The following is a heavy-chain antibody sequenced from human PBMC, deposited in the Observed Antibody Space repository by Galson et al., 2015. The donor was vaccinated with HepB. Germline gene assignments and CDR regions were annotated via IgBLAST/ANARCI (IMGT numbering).Heavy chain of an antibody. J-gene: IGHJ4*02. Sequence: SLRLSCAASGFVVGTNYMSWVRQAPGKGLEWVSIIYSGGYTFYADSVKGRFTISRDSSKNTVYLQMNSLGTEDMAVYYCARDEYFAGLEPFDYWGQGTLVTVSS. D-gene: IGHD1-1*01. CDR3: ARDEYFAGLEPFDY. V-gene: IGHV3-66*01. CDR1: GFVVGTNY. CDR2: IYSGGYT.